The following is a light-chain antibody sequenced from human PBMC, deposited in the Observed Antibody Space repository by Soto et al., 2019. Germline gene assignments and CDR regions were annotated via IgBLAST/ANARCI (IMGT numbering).Light chain of an antibody. J-gene: IGKJ5*01. V-gene: IGKV3-15*01. CDR3: QQSASRPIT. Sequence: ANSPVAVYVSPCVRVTLSCRASQRFSNNLTWYQQKPGQGPRLLVHRASTRTLGIPARFSGSESGTEFTLTISSLQSEDFAVYYCQQSASRPITFGQGTRLEIK. CDR1: QRFSNN. CDR2: RAS.